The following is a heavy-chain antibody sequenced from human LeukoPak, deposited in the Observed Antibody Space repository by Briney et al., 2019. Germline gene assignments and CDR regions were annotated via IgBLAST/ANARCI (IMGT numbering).Heavy chain of an antibody. V-gene: IGHV3-7*01. CDR1: GFTVSSNY. CDR2: IKQDGSEK. J-gene: IGHJ3*01. CDR3: ARKRRGGDAFDL. Sequence: GGSLRLSCAASGFTVSSNYMSWVRQAPGKGLEWVANIKQDGSEKYYVDSVKGRFTISRDNAKNSLYLQMNSLRGEDSALYYCARKRRGGDAFDLWGQGTMVTVSS. D-gene: IGHD3-10*01.